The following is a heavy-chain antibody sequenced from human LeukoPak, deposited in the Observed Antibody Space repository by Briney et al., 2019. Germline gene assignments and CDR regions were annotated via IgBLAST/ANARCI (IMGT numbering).Heavy chain of an antibody. CDR3: ARDTDTGNYYGSGSYYSPPGY. CDR1: GYTFTNYA. D-gene: IGHD3-10*01. V-gene: IGHV1-18*01. J-gene: IGHJ4*02. Sequence: ASVKVSCKASGYTFTNYAMHWVRQAPGQRLEWMGWISAYNGNTNYAQKFQGRVTMTTDTFTSTAYMELRSLRSDDTAMYHCARDTDTGNYYGSGSYYSPPGYWGQGTLVTVSS. CDR2: ISAYNGNT.